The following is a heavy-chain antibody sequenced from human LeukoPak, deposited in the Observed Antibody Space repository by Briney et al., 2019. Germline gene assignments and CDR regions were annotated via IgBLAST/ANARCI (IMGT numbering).Heavy chain of an antibody. CDR2: ISGSGGST. D-gene: IGHD3-22*01. Sequence: QPGGSLRLSCAASGFTFSSYAMSWVRQAPGKGLEWVSAISGSGGSTYYADSVKGRFTISRDNSKDTLYLQMNSLRAEDTAVYYCAKGDYYDSSGSLDYWGQGTLVTVSS. CDR3: AKGDYYDSSGSLDY. V-gene: IGHV3-23*01. CDR1: GFTFSSYA. J-gene: IGHJ4*02.